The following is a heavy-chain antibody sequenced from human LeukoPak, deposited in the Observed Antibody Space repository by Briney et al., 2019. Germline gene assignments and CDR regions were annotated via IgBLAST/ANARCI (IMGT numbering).Heavy chain of an antibody. CDR1: GGSISSYY. D-gene: IGHD6-13*01. J-gene: IGHJ1*01. V-gene: IGHV4-59*08. Sequence: PSETLSLTCTVSGGSISSYYWSWIRQPPGKGLEWIAYIYYSWSTNYNPSLKSRVTISVDTSKNQFSLKLSSVTAADTAVYYCARHTYSSSWSPFQHWGQGTLVTVSS. CDR3: ARHTYSSSWSPFQH. CDR2: IYYSWST.